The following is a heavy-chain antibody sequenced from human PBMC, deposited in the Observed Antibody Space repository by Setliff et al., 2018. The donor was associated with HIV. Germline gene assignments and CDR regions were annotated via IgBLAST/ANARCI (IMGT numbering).Heavy chain of an antibody. V-gene: IGHV4-34*01. CDR2: INHSGNT. Sequence: SATLSLTCAVFGGSLSGYHWNWIRQPPGKGLEWIGEINHSGNTEYNSSLKSRVSISVDTSKNHLSLKLTSLTAADTAVYYCARDQRLPGVQPPYWYFDLWGRGTQVTVSS. J-gene: IGHJ2*01. D-gene: IGHD6-25*01. CDR3: ARDQRLPGVQPPYWYFDL. CDR1: GGSLSGYH.